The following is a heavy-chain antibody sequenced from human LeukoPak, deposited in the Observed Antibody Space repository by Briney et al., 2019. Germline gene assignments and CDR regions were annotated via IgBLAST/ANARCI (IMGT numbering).Heavy chain of an antibody. V-gene: IGHV3-48*04. J-gene: IGHJ6*03. CDR3: ARIDGPTVFTYHMDI. Sequence: EGSLSLSCAPSGFSFNRRGMNWVRHPPGKGLEWVSYISPRSETIYYAESVKGRFTVSRDDSKDSLYLQMNTLRAEDTAVYYCARIDGPTVFTYHMDIWGKGTTVTVAS. D-gene: IGHD3-16*01. CDR2: ISPRSETI. CDR1: GFSFNRRG.